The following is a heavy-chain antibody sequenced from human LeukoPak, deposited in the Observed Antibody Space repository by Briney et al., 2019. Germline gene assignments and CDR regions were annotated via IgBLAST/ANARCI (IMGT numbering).Heavy chain of an antibody. CDR3: AKAAVPGSKCYFDY. CDR2: ISGSGSST. Sequence: SGGSLRLSCAASGFTFSNYAMGWVRQAPGKGLEWVSGISGSGSSTYYADSVKGRFTISRDNSKNTLYLQMNTLRAEDTAVYYCAKAAVPGSKCYFDYWGQGTLVTVSS. V-gene: IGHV3-23*01. CDR1: GFTFSNYA. D-gene: IGHD3-10*01. J-gene: IGHJ4*01.